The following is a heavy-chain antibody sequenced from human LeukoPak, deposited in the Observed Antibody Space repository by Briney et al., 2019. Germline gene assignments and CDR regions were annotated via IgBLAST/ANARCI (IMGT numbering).Heavy chain of an antibody. J-gene: IGHJ4*02. CDR3: ARDPGYCSGGSCDNFDY. D-gene: IGHD2-15*01. CDR2: IYYGGTT. CDR1: GGSVSSASYY. V-gene: IGHV4-61*01. Sequence: SETLSLTCTVSGGSVSSASYYWRWIRQSPGKGLEWIGYIYYGGTTNYNASLKSRVTISMDTSKNQFSLNLTSVTAADTAVYYCARDPGYCSGGSCDNFDYWGQGTLVTVSS.